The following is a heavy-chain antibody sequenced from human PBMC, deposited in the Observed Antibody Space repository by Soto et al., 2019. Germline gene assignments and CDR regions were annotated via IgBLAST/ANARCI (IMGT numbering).Heavy chain of an antibody. CDR1: GASITGSSY. V-gene: IGHV4-61*02. CDR2: FXXXGTT. Sequence: LSLTCTVSGASITGSSYWSWIRQPAGKGLEWIXRFXXXGTTNXNXXLXXXVTMSADVSKNQFSLRLTSVTAADTALYYCARGMTPPGAPAWYYFDSWGQGTLVTVS. D-gene: IGHD2-8*02. J-gene: IGHJ4*02. CDR3: ARGMTPPGAPAWYYFDS.